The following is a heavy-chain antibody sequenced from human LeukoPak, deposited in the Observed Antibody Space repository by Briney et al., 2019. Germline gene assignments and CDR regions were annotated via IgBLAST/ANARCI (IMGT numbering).Heavy chain of an antibody. Sequence: TGVSLRLSCAASGFTVSSNYMSWVRHAPGKGLEWVSVIYSGGSTYYADSVKGRFTISRDNSKNTLYLQMNSLRAEDTAVYYCARDPDMTTENWGQGTLVTVSS. CDR3: ARDPDMTTEN. CDR1: GFTVSSNY. J-gene: IGHJ4*02. V-gene: IGHV3-66*01. D-gene: IGHD4-17*01. CDR2: IYSGGST.